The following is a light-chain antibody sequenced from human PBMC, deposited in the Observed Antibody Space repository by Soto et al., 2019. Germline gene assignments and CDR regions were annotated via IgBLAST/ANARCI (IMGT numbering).Light chain of an antibody. Sequence: ELVLTQSPATLSLSPGERATLSCRASQSIRNYLAWYQQKPGQAPRLLIYDASNRATGIPPRFSGSGSGTDFTLTISSLEPEDFAVYYCQQRSNWPSITFGQGTRL. CDR3: QQRSNWPSIT. CDR2: DAS. CDR1: QSIRNY. J-gene: IGKJ5*01. V-gene: IGKV3-11*01.